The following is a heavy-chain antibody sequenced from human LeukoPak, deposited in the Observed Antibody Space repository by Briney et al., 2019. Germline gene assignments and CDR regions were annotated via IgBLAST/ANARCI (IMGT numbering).Heavy chain of an antibody. CDR2: IYHSGST. D-gene: IGHD3-10*01. V-gene: IGHV4-30-2*01. CDR1: GGSISSGGYS. CDR3: ARGRYYYGSGSYPFDY. Sequence: PSETLSLTCAVSGGSISSGGYSWSWIRQPPGKGLEWIGYIYHSGSTYYNPSLKSRVTISVDRSKNQFSLKLSSVTAADTAVYYCARGRYYYGSGSYPFDYWGQGTLVTVYS. J-gene: IGHJ4*02.